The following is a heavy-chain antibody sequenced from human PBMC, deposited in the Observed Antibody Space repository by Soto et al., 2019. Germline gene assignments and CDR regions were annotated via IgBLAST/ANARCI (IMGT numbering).Heavy chain of an antibody. J-gene: IGHJ4*02. D-gene: IGHD2-21*02. Sequence: ASVKVSCKASGYTFTSYAMHWVRQAPGQRLEWMGWINAGNGNTKYSQKFQGRVTITRDTSASTAYMELSSLRSEDTAVYCCARAWVVVTAPDYWGRGTLVTVS. CDR2: INAGNGNT. V-gene: IGHV1-3*01. CDR3: ARAWVVVTAPDY. CDR1: GYTFTSYA.